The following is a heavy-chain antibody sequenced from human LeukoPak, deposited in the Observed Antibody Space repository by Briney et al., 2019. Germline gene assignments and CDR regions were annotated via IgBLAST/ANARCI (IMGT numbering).Heavy chain of an antibody. CDR3: ARPAYYYDSSGYAFDI. CDR2: IIPIFGTA. Sequence: VASVKVSCKASGGTFISYAISWVRQAPGQGLEWMGGIIPIFGTANYAQKFQGRVTITADESTSTAYMELSSLRSEDTAVYYCARPAYYYDSSGYAFDIWGQGTMVTVSS. CDR1: GGTFISYA. J-gene: IGHJ3*02. D-gene: IGHD3-22*01. V-gene: IGHV1-69*01.